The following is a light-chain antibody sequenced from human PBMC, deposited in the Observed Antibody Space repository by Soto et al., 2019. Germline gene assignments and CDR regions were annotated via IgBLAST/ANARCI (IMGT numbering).Light chain of an antibody. Sequence: QSLLTQPPSVSGSPGQSITISCTGTSSDVGDYNRVSWYQHHPGKAPKLMIFEVTNRPSGISDRFSGFKSGSTASLTISELQPDDEADYYCISFTPSTTTHWVFGAGTQVTGL. CDR3: ISFTPSTTTHWV. J-gene: IGLJ3*02. CDR1: SSDVGDYNR. CDR2: EVT. V-gene: IGLV2-14*01.